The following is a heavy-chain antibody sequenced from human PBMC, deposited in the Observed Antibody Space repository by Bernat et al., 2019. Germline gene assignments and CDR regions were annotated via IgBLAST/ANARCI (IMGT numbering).Heavy chain of an antibody. Sequence: QVQLVESGGGVVQPGRSLRLSCAASGFTFSSYGMHWVRQAPGKGLEWGAVIWYDGSNQYYADSVNGRFTISRDNSKNTLYLQMNSLRAEDTAVYYCARDRDGILLWFREGSDAFDIWGQGTMVTVSS. D-gene: IGHD3-10*01. CDR2: IWYDGSNQ. V-gene: IGHV3-33*01. CDR1: GFTFSSYG. J-gene: IGHJ3*02. CDR3: ARDRDGILLWFREGSDAFDI.